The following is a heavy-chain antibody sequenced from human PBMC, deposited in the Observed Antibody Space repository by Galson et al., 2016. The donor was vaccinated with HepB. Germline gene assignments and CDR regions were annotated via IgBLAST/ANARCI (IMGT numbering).Heavy chain of an antibody. V-gene: IGHV3-23*01. D-gene: IGHD5-18*01. CDR1: GFTLRTYA. Sequence: SLRLSCAATGFTLRTYAMSWVRQGPGKGLEWVSGITGADADTYYADAVKGRFTISRDSAKNTVYLQMNSLGVEDTAVYFCVGRGYNYGIQINWGQGTLVTVSS. CDR2: ITGADADT. CDR3: VGRGYNYGIQIN. J-gene: IGHJ4*02.